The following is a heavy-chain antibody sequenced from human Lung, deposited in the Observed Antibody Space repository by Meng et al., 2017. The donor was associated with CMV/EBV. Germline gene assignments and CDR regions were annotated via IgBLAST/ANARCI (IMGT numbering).Heavy chain of an antibody. CDR2: INWNGDTI. CDR1: GFIFDNHG. Sequence: GESLKISCAASGFIFDNHGMTWVRQAPGKGLEWVSGINWNGDTIGYADSVKGRFTISRDNAKNSLYLQMNRLRAEDTAVYYCARVRTYFDHSGYLDYWGQGTLVTVSS. V-gene: IGHV3-20*04. J-gene: IGHJ4*02. CDR3: ARVRTYFDHSGYLDY. D-gene: IGHD3-22*01.